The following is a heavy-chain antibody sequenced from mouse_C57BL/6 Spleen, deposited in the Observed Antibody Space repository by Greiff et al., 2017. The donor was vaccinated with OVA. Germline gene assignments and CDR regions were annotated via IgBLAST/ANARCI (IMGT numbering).Heavy chain of an antibody. J-gene: IGHJ4*01. CDR1: GFTFSSYA. Sequence: EVMLVESGAGLVKPGGSLKLSCAASGFTFSSYAMSWVRQTPEKRLEWVAYISSGGDYIYYADTVKCRFTISRDNARNTLYLQMSSLKSEDTAMYYCTRDWDGYFAMDYWGQGTSVTVSS. D-gene: IGHD2-3*01. CDR2: ISSGGDYI. V-gene: IGHV5-9-1*02. CDR3: TRDWDGYFAMDY.